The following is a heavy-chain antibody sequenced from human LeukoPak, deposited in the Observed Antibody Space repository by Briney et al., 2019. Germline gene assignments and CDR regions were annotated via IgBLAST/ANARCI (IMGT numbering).Heavy chain of an antibody. V-gene: IGHV4-39*07. CDR3: ARAVGPHRPFDY. Sequence: SETLSLTCTVSGGSISSSSYYWGWIRQPPGKGLEWIGSVYHSGTSYYNPSLRSRVSISVDTSKNQFSLKMTSVTAADTAFFYCARAVGPHRPFDYWGQGTLVTVSS. J-gene: IGHJ4*02. CDR1: GGSISSSSYY. D-gene: IGHD1-26*01. CDR2: VYHSGTS.